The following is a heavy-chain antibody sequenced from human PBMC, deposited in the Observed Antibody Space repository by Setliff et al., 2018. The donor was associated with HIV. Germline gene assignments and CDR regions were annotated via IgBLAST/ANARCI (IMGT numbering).Heavy chain of an antibody. CDR3: ARGGYGDYVSVGYYYFMDV. D-gene: IGHD4-17*01. CDR1: GFTVSSSY. J-gene: IGHJ6*03. V-gene: IGHV3-66*02. CDR2: IYSDGST. Sequence: LRLSCEASGFTVSSSYMAWVRQAPGKGLEWVSTIYSDGSTYHRDSVKGRFTLSRDNSKNTLYLQMDSLRPEDTAVYSCARGGYGDYVSVGYYYFMDVWGKGTTVTVS.